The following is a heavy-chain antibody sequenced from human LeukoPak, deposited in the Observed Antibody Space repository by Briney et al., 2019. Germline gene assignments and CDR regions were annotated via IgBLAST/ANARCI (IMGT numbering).Heavy chain of an antibody. CDR3: ARVVGIGGWFGELFAFDI. D-gene: IGHD3-10*01. CDR2: INHSGYT. CDR1: GGSFSGYY. V-gene: IGHV4-34*01. Sequence: SETLSLTCGVYGGSFSGYYYSWIRQPPGKGLEWIGEINHSGYTNYNPSLKSRVTISVDTSKNHFSLKLGSVTAADTAVYYCARVVGIGGWFGELFAFDIWGQGTMVTVSS. J-gene: IGHJ3*02.